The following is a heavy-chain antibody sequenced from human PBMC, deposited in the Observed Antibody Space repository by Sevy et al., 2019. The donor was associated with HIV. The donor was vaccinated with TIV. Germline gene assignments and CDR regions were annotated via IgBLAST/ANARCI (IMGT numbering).Heavy chain of an antibody. J-gene: IGHJ4*02. CDR2: ISADSGNS. D-gene: IGHD3-16*01. CDR1: GYPFSSYG. Sequence: ASVKVSCKASGYPFSSYGISWVRQAPGQGLEWMGWISADSGNSNYAQNLQGRVTMTTDTSTSTAYMELRSLRFDDTAVYYCARDLGGYGCKSIDYWGQGTLVTVSS. CDR3: ARDLGGYGCKSIDY. V-gene: IGHV1-18*01.